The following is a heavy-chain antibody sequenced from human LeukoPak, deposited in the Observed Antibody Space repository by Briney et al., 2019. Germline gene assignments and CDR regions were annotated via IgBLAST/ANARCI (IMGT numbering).Heavy chain of an antibody. CDR2: INCNSGGT. J-gene: IGHJ6*02. CDR1: GYTFTGYY. CDR3: ARVVGSVRNYYYGMDV. D-gene: IGHD2-15*01. V-gene: IGHV1-2*02. Sequence: ASVKVSCKASGYTFTGYYIHWVRQAPGQGLEGMGWINCNSGGTKDAQKFQGRVTMTRDTSISTAYMELSRLRSDDTAVYYCARVVGSVRNYYYGMDVWGQGTTVTVSS.